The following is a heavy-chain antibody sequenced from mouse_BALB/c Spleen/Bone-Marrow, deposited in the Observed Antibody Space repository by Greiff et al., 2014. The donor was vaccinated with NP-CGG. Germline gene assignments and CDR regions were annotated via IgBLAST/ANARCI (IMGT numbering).Heavy chain of an antibody. CDR3: ARGGGAYYGNYWSAY. J-gene: IGHJ3*01. Sequence: EVQLVESGGDLVKPGGSLKLSCAASGFTFSSYGMSWVRQTPDKRLEWVATISSGGSYTYYPDSVKGRFTISRDNAKNTLYLQMSSLKSEDTAMYYCARGGGAYYGNYWSAYWGQGTLVTVSA. CDR1: GFTFSSYG. D-gene: IGHD2-10*01. CDR2: ISSGGSYT. V-gene: IGHV5-6*01.